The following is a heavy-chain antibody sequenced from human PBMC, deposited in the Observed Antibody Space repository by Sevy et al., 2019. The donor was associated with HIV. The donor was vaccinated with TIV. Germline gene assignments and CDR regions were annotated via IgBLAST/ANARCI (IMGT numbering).Heavy chain of an antibody. V-gene: IGHV3-30*04. CDR2: ISYDKVNT. CDR1: GFSFSRYA. Sequence: GGSLRLSCAASGFSFSRYAMHWIRQAPGKGLESVSVISYDKVNTYHSDSVKGRFTMSRDNSKNTLYLQMNSLRPEDTAVYYCARDGGGDYFDYWGQGTLVTVSS. CDR3: ARDGGGDYFDY. D-gene: IGHD3-16*01. J-gene: IGHJ4*02.